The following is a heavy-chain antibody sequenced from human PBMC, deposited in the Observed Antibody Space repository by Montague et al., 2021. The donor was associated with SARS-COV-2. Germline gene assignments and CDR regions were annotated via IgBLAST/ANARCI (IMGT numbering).Heavy chain of an antibody. Sequence: SLRLSCAAPGFPFSTYAMNWVRQAPGKGLEWVSVIYSDESTTYYADSVKGRFTISRDNSNNTLFLQMNSLRAEDTAIYYCAKWSYDNSGYYPGYALDVWGQGTMVTVSS. CDR2: IYSDESTT. D-gene: IGHD3-22*01. V-gene: IGHV3-23*03. CDR1: GFPFSTYA. CDR3: AKWSYDNSGYYPGYALDV. J-gene: IGHJ3*01.